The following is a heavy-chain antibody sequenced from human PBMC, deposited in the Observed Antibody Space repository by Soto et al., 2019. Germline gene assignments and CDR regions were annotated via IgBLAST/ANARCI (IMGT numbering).Heavy chain of an antibody. V-gene: IGHV4-59*01. Sequence: PSETLSLTCTVSGGSISSYYWSWIRQPPGKGLEWIGYIYYSGSTNYNPSLKSRVTISVDTSKNQFSLKLSSVTAADTPVYYCARAYLGVAAGTFWFDPWGQGTLGTVSS. CDR1: GGSISSYY. J-gene: IGHJ5*02. CDR3: ARAYLGVAAGTFWFDP. CDR2: IYYSGST. D-gene: IGHD6-13*01.